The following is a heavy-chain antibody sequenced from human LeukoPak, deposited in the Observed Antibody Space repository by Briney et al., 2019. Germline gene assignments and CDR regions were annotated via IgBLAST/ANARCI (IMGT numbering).Heavy chain of an antibody. D-gene: IGHD4-17*01. Sequence: SETLSLTCTVSGGSIIPTNYYWGWIRQPPGKGLEWIGTIFNSGGTYYNPSLRSRVTISVDTPKNRFSLNLNSVTAADTAVYYCARDANGDYEIDYWGQGTLVTVSS. CDR1: GGSIIPTNYY. V-gene: IGHV4-39*07. J-gene: IGHJ4*02. CDR2: IFNSGGT. CDR3: ARDANGDYEIDY.